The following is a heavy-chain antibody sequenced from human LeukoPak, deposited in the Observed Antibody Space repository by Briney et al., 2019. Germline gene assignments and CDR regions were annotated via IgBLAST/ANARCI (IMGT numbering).Heavy chain of an antibody. CDR2: IYYSGST. D-gene: IGHD6-19*01. CDR1: GGSISSSSYY. CDR3: AINESSGWYPLVAFDI. J-gene: IGHJ3*02. Sequence: LETLSLTCTVSGGSISSSSYYWGWIRQPPGKGLEWIGSIYYSGSTYYNPSLKSRVTISVDTSKNQFSLKLSSVTAADTAVYYCAINESSGWYPLVAFDIWGQGTMVTVSS. V-gene: IGHV4-39*01.